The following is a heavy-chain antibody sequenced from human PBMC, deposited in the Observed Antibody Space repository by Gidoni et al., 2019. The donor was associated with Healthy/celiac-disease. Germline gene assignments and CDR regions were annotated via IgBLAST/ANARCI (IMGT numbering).Heavy chain of an antibody. CDR1: GGSCSGYY. J-gene: IGHJ4*02. CDR3: ARGSSGVVVAATLYYFDY. V-gene: IGHV4-34*01. D-gene: IGHD2-15*01. CDR2: INHSGST. Sequence: QVQLQQWGAGLLKPSETLSLAGPVYGGSCSGYYWRWIRQPPGKGLEWIGEINHSGSTNYTPSLKSRVTISVDTSKNQFSLKLSSVTAADTAVYYCARGSSGVVVAATLYYFDYWGQGTLVTFSS.